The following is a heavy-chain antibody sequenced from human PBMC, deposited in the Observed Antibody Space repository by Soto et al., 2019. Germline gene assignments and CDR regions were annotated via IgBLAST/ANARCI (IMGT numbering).Heavy chain of an antibody. CDR2: IDPSDSQT. Sequence: GESLKISCKGSGYSFAGYWITWVRQKPGKGLEWMGRIDPSDSQTYYSPSFRGHVTISATKSITTVFLQWSSLRASDTAMYYCARQIYDSDTGPNFQYYFDSWGQGAPVTVSS. V-gene: IGHV5-10-1*01. J-gene: IGHJ4*02. CDR1: GYSFAGYW. CDR3: ARQIYDSDTGPNFQYYFDS. D-gene: IGHD3-22*01.